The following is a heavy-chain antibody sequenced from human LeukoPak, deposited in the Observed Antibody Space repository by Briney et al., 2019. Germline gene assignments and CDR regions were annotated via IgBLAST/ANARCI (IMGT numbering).Heavy chain of an antibody. CDR3: ARKGVWRQQWYYGMDV. J-gene: IGHJ6*02. D-gene: IGHD6-19*01. CDR2: INHNSCGT. V-gene: IGHV1-2*02. CDR1: GYTFTGYY. Sequence: ASVTVSFMASGYTFTGYYMHWVRQAPGQGLAWMGWINHNSCGTNYLQKLQGRVTNHRDTYISKAYIEVNRQRSDGRAVCLLARKGVWRQQWYYGMDVWGQGTTVTVSS.